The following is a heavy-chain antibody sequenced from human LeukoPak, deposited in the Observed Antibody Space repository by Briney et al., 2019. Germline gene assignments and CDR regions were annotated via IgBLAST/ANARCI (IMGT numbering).Heavy chain of an antibody. CDR2: INSDGSTI. V-gene: IGHV3-74*01. CDR1: GFTFSSYW. Sequence: PGGSLRLSCAASGFTFSSYWMHWVRQAPGKGLVWVSRINSDGSTITYGDSVKGRFTISRDNAKNTLYLQMNSLRAEDTAVYYCVRVTVSSSEVIFDYWGQGSLVTVSS. D-gene: IGHD1-20*01. CDR3: VRVTVSSSEVIFDY. J-gene: IGHJ4*02.